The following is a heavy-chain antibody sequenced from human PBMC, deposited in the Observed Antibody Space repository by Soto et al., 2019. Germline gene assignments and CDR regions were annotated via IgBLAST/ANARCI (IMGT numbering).Heavy chain of an antibody. D-gene: IGHD1-1*01. CDR2: IYWDDDK. CDR1: GFSLSTSGVG. Sequence: QITLEESGPPRVKPTQTLTLTCIFSGFSLSTSGVGVGWIRQPPGKALEWLAFIYWDDDKRYSPSLRSRLTNSRXXSXQXXALTLTRMDPVDTATYVCAHRASLQGNWDGGYFDSWGQGALVTVSS. CDR3: AHRASLQGNWDGGYFDS. J-gene: IGHJ4*02. V-gene: IGHV2-5*02.